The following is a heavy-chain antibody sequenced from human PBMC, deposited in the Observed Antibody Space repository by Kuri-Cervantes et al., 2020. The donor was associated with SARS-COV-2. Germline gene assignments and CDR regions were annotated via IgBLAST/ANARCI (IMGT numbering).Heavy chain of an antibody. CDR2: IYTSGST. J-gene: IGHJ4*02. CDR1: GGSISSYY. V-gene: IGHV4-4*07. CDR3: ARADSSGYYYTGGFDY. D-gene: IGHD3-22*01. Sequence: GSLRLSCTVSGGSISSYYWSWIRQPAGKGPEWIGRIYTSGSTNYNPSLKSRVTMSVDTSRNQFSLKLSSVTAADTAVYYCARADSSGYYYTGGFDYWGQGTLVTVSS.